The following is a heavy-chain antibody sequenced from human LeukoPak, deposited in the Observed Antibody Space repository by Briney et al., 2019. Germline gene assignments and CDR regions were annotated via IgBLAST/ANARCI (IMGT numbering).Heavy chain of an antibody. J-gene: IGHJ4*02. D-gene: IGHD6-6*01. V-gene: IGHV4-39*07. CDR2: IYYSGST. CDR3: ARMSIAARPIDY. Sequence: PSETLSLTCTVSGGSISSSSYYWGWIRQPPGKGLEWIGSIYYSGSTYYNPSLKSRVTISVDTSKNQFSLKLSSVTAADTAVYYCARMSIAARPIDYWGQGTLVTVSS. CDR1: GGSISSSSYY.